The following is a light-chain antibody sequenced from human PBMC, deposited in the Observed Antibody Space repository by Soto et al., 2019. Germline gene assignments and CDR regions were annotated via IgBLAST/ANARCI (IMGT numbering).Light chain of an antibody. CDR2: GAS. CDR3: QPYGSSLRFT. Sequence: EIVLTQSPGTLALSPGERATLSCRASRTIANNYLAWYQQRFGQAPRLLIYGASSRATDIPDRFSGSGSGADFTLTISSLEPEDFAVYYCQPYGSSLRFTFGQGTKLEI. J-gene: IGKJ2*01. CDR1: RTIANNY. V-gene: IGKV3-20*01.